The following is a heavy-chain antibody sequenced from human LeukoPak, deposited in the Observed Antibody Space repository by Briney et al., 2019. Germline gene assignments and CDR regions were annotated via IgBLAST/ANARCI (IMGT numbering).Heavy chain of an antibody. Sequence: GGSLRLSCAPSGFTFSDYYMSWIRHAPEKGREWVSYISSSGSTIYYADSVKGRFTISRDNAKNSLYLQMNSLRAEDTAVYYGARDDAIFGVVTPRYYGMDVWGQGTTVTVSS. V-gene: IGHV3-11*01. CDR1: GFTFSDYY. CDR2: ISSSGSTI. D-gene: IGHD3-3*01. CDR3: ARDDAIFGVVTPRYYGMDV. J-gene: IGHJ6*02.